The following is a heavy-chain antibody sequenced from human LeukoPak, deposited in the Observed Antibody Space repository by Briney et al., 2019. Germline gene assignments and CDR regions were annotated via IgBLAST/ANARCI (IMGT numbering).Heavy chain of an antibody. Sequence: PSETLSLTCTVSGGSISSSSYYWGWIRQPPGKGLEWIGSFYYSGSTYYNPSLKSRVTISVDTSKNQFSLKLSSVTAADTAVYYCARLLNGYCSSTSCTWFDPWGQGTLVTVSS. CDR3: ARLLNGYCSSTSCTWFDP. CDR1: GGSISSSSYY. D-gene: IGHD2-2*03. V-gene: IGHV4-39*01. CDR2: FYYSGST. J-gene: IGHJ5*02.